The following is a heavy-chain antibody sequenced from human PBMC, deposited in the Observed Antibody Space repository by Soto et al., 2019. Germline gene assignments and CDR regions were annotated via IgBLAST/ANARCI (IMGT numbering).Heavy chain of an antibody. D-gene: IGHD1-26*01. Sequence: QVQLQESGPGLMKPSGTLSLTCAVSGGSITSNWWSWVRQPPGKGLEWIAEIFHTGSANYNPSLMSRLTISMDKSKNHLSLNLNSVTAADTAVYYCARHLAVSGTRGFDHWGQGTLVTVSS. CDR3: ARHLAVSGTRGFDH. J-gene: IGHJ4*02. CDR1: GGSITSNW. CDR2: IFHTGSA. V-gene: IGHV4-4*02.